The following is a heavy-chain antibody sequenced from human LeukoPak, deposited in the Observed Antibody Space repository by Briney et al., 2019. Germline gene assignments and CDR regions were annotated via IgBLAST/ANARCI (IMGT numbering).Heavy chain of an antibody. CDR3: AKCGDFIAASYNWFDP. D-gene: IGHD6-13*01. J-gene: IGHJ5*02. CDR1: GYTFTDYY. V-gene: IGHV1-2*06. CDR2: INPNSGGT. Sequence: ASVKVSCKASGYTFTDYYMHWVRQAPGQGLEWMERINPNSGGTKYAQKFQGRVTMTRDTSISTAYMELNRLTSDDTAVYYCAKCGDFIAASYNWFDPWGPGTLVTVSS.